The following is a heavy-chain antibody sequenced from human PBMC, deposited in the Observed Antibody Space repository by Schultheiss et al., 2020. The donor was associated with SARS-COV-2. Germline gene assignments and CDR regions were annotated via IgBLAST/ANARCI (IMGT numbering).Heavy chain of an antibody. CDR3: FAGPNFDY. J-gene: IGHJ4*02. CDR2: IRSKAYGGTT. CDR1: RVTFSNSD. V-gene: IGHV3-49*04. Sequence: GGSLRLSCAASRVTFSNSDMHWVRQAPGKGLEWVGFIRSKAYGGTTDYAASVKGRFTISRDDSNFIAYLQMSSLKTEDTAVYYCFAGPNFDYWGQGILVTVSS.